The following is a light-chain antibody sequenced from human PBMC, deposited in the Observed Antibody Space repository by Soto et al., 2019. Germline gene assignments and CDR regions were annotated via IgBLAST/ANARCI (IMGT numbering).Light chain of an antibody. Sequence: EIVLRQSPDTLSLSPGERAILSCRVSQSVISNYLAWYQLTPGQAPSLLIYGSSSRATGIPDRFSGSGSGTDFSLTITILEHEDFAVYYCQQYANTPLTFGQGTKVEIK. V-gene: IGKV3-20*01. CDR1: QSVISNY. CDR3: QQYANTPLT. J-gene: IGKJ1*01. CDR2: GSS.